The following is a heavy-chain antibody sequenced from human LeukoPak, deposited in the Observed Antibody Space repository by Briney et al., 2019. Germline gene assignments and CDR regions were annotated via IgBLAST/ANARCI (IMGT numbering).Heavy chain of an antibody. J-gene: IGHJ5*02. Sequence: SVKVSYKASGGTFSSYAISWVRQAPGQGLEWMGRIIPILGIANYAQKFQGRVTITADKSTSTAYMELSSLRSEDTAVYYCARDTVDYDIPKGGWFDPWGQGTLVTVSS. V-gene: IGHV1-69*04. D-gene: IGHD3-9*01. CDR2: IIPILGIA. CDR1: GGTFSSYA. CDR3: ARDTVDYDIPKGGWFDP.